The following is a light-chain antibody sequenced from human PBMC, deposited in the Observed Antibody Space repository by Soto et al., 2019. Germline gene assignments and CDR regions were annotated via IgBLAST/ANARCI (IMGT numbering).Light chain of an antibody. Sequence: SYELTQPPSVSVAPGKTARITCGGNNIGSKSVHWYQQKPGHAPVLVIDYDSDRPSGIPERFSGSNPGNTATLTISRVEAGDEADYYCQVWDSSSDRYVVFGGGTKVTVL. J-gene: IGLJ2*01. CDR2: YDS. CDR3: QVWDSSSDRYVV. CDR1: NIGSKS. V-gene: IGLV3-21*04.